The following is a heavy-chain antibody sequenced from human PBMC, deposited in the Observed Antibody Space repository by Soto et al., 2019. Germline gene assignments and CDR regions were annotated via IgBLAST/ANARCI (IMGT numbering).Heavy chain of an antibody. CDR1: GFTFSSYS. J-gene: IGHJ6*03. CDR2: ISSSSTI. CDR3: ARAPPNNYDFWSGFRYYYYYMDV. Sequence: PGGSLRLSCAASGFTFSSYSMNWVRQAPGKGLEWVSYISSSSTIYYADSVKGRFTISRDNAKNSLYLQMNSLRAEDTAVYYCARAPPNNYDFWSGFRYYYYYMDVWGKGTTVTVSS. D-gene: IGHD3-3*01. V-gene: IGHV3-48*01.